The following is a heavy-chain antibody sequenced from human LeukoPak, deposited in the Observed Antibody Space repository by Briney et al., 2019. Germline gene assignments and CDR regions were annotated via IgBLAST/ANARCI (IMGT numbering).Heavy chain of an antibody. D-gene: IGHD3-9*01. CDR2: ISDRGDST. J-gene: IGHJ3*02. Sequence: GGSLRLSCGASGFTFSSYALSWVRQAPGKGLEWVSVISDRGDSTHYADSVKGRFTISRDSSKNTLYLQINSLRGEDTAVYYCAKGRWGLTINNFDIWGQGTMVTVSS. CDR3: AKGRWGLTINNFDI. V-gene: IGHV3-23*01. CDR1: GFTFSSYA.